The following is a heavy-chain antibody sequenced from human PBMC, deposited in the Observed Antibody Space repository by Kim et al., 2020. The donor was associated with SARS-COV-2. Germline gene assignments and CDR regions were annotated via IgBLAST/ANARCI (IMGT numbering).Heavy chain of an antibody. V-gene: IGHV1-18*01. CDR3: ARDTRRSSGWTDAFDI. Sequence: KIQGRVTMTTDTSTSTAYMELRSLRSDDTAVYYCARDTRRSSGWTDAFDIWGQGTMVTVSS. D-gene: IGHD6-19*01. J-gene: IGHJ3*02.